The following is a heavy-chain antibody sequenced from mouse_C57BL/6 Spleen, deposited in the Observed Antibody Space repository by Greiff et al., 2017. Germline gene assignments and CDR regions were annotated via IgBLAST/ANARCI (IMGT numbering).Heavy chain of an antibody. V-gene: IGHV1-76*01. CDR2: IYPGSGNT. J-gene: IGHJ2*01. Sequence: QVQLQQSGAELVRPGASVKLSCKASGYTFTDYYINWVKQRPGQGLEWIARIYPGSGNTYYNEKFKGKATLTAEKSSSTAYMQLSSLTSEDSAVYFCARSGLGLRPNFDYWGQGTTLTVSS. CDR3: ARSGLGLRPNFDY. D-gene: IGHD2-2*01. CDR1: GYTFTDYY.